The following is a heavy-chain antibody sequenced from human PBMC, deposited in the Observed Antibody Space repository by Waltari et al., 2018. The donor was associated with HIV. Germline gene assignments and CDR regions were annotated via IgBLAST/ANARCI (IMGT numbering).Heavy chain of an antibody. CDR2: VSDIGAT. V-gene: IGHV4-34*01. J-gene: IGHJ3*02. CDR1: GASYSYHF. CDR3: VRGGSNGANDMWNGYLIPVDM. D-gene: IGHD3-3*01. Sequence: QVQLQQGGAGLLKPSETLSLTCTISGASYSYHFWTWIRQSPGRGLEWIGEVSDIGATNYNPSLRSRVTISLDMSKNQLSLNLKSVTAADTAVYYCVRGGSNGANDMWNGYLIPVDMWGQGTQVTVSS.